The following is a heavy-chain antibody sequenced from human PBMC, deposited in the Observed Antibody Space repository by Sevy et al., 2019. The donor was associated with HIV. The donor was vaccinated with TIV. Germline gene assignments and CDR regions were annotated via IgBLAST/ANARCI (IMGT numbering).Heavy chain of an antibody. J-gene: IGHJ6*02. CDR1: GGSISSYY. CDR2: IYYNENT. D-gene: IGHD2-15*01. V-gene: IGHV4-59*01. CDR3: AREGGIVDYGMDV. Sequence: SETLSLTCTVSGGSISSYYWSWIRQAPGKGLEWLGYIYYNENTNYNPSLKGRVIISLDTSKKQFSLKLNSLTAADTAVYYCAREGGIVDYGMDVWGPWTTVTVSS.